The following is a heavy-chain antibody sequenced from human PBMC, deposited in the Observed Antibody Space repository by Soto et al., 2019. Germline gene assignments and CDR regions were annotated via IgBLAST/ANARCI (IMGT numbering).Heavy chain of an antibody. CDR3: ARDPTRYCSSTSCPFDYYYMDV. V-gene: IGHV3-66*01. CDR1: GFTVSSNY. CDR2: IYSGGST. D-gene: IGHD2-2*01. Sequence: GGSLRLSCAASGFTVSSNYMSWVRQAPGKGLEWVSVIYSGGSTYYADSVKGRFTISRDNSKNTLYLQMNSLRAEDTAVYYCARDPTRYCSSTSCPFDYYYMDVWGKGTTVTVSS. J-gene: IGHJ6*03.